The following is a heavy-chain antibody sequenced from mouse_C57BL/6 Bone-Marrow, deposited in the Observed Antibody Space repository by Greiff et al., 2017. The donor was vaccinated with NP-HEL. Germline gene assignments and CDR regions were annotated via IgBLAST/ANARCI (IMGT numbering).Heavy chain of an antibody. CDR3: ARSEGDYYGSSLYWYFDV. D-gene: IGHD1-1*01. V-gene: IGHV1-78*01. CDR2: IYPRDGST. CDR1: GYTFTDHT. Sequence: LQQSHPAPFTPLASVNISCKVSGYTFTDHTIHWMKQRPEQGLEWIGYIYPRDGSTKYNEKFKGKATLTADKSSSTAYMQLNSLTSEDSAVYFCARSEGDYYGSSLYWYFDVWGTGTTVTVSS. J-gene: IGHJ1*03.